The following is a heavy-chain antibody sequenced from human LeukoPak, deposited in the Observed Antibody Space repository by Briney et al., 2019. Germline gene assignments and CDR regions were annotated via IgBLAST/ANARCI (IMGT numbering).Heavy chain of an antibody. Sequence: SETLSLTCAVSGYSISSGYYWGWIRRPPGKGLEWIGSIYHSGSTYYNPSLKSRVTISVDTSKNQFSLKLSSVTAADTAVYYCARAAAGRLAWFDPWGQGTLVTVSS. V-gene: IGHV4-38-2*01. CDR3: ARAAAGRLAWFDP. D-gene: IGHD6-13*01. CDR2: IYHSGST. CDR1: GYSISSGYY. J-gene: IGHJ5*02.